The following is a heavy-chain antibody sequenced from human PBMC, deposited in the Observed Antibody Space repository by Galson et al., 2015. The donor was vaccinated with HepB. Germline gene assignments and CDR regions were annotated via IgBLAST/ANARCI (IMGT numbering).Heavy chain of an antibody. CDR1: GFTFSSYA. Sequence: SLRLSCAASGFTFSSYAMHWVRQAPGKGLEWVAVISYDGSNKYYADSVKGRFTISRDNSKNTLYLQMNSLRAEDTAVYYCAREGRRYCSGGSCPSGFDYWGQGTLVTVS. D-gene: IGHD2-15*01. V-gene: IGHV3-30-3*01. CDR2: ISYDGSNK. J-gene: IGHJ4*02. CDR3: AREGRRYCSGGSCPSGFDY.